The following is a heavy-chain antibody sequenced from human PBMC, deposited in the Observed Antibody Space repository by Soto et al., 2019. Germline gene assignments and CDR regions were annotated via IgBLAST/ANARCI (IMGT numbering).Heavy chain of an antibody. D-gene: IGHD3-9*01. CDR2: ITFRGVT. J-gene: IGHJ5*02. V-gene: IGHV4-34*01. Sequence: LXLTCDVDGDSLSGYAGSWIRQPPGKGLEWIGEITFRGVTNYHPSLKSRVSMSVDTSKNRISLNMSSVTSADTALYFCARKLEASVRNVEWFSYKWFDPWGPGTLVTVSS. CDR3: ARKLEASVRNVEWFSYKWFDP. CDR1: GDSLSGYA.